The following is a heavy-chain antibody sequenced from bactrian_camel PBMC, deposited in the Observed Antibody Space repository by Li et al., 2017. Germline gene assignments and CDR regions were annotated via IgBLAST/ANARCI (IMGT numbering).Heavy chain of an antibody. J-gene: IGHJ4*01. CDR2: IYSGDGYGRT. CDR1: GFPFNIYG. D-gene: IGHD3*01. V-gene: IGHV3S31*01. Sequence: VQLVESGGGLVQPGGSLRLSCAASGFPFNIYGMSWVRQAPGKEREGVAVIYSGDGYGRTWYADSVKGRFTISRDNAKDTLYLQMNSLKPEDTAMYYCTASVGDSLGQGTQVTVS.